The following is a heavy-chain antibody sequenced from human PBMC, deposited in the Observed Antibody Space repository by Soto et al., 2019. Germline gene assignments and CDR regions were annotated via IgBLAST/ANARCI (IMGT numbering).Heavy chain of an antibody. CDR2: IIPIFGTA. Sequence: GASVKVSCKASGYTFTSYGISWVRQAPGQGLEWMGGIIPIFGTANYAQKFQGRVTITADESTSTAYMELSSLRSEDTAVYYCARGGGGDRDAFDIWGQGTMVTVSS. J-gene: IGHJ3*02. V-gene: IGHV1-69*13. CDR1: GYTFTSYG. D-gene: IGHD2-21*02. CDR3: ARGGGGDRDAFDI.